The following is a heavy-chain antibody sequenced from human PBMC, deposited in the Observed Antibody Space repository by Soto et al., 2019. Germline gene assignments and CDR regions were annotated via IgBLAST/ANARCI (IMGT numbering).Heavy chain of an antibody. Sequence: ASVKVSCKTSGYTFSRYYIHWVRQAPGQGLQWMGIINPSGGATDHAQKFQGRVTMTRDTSTSTVYMELSSLTPDDTAVYYCARDRDPGGAIGSTPFDPWGQGTLVTVSS. CDR3: ARDRDPGGAIGSTPFDP. J-gene: IGHJ5*02. D-gene: IGHD1-1*01. CDR1: GYTFSRYY. V-gene: IGHV1-46*01. CDR2: INPSGGAT.